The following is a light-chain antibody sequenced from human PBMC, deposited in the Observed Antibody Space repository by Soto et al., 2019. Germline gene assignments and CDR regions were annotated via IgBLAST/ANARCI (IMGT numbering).Light chain of an antibody. J-gene: IGKJ5*01. CDR1: QDINKY. Sequence: IQMTQCPSSLSASVGDRVTITCRASQDINKYLAWYQQRPGTVPKLLIYSASTLKSGVPSRFSGSRSGTDFTLTISSLQPEDVATYYCQKYSGVPVTFGQGTRLEIK. CDR3: QKYSGVPVT. CDR2: SAS. V-gene: IGKV1-27*01.